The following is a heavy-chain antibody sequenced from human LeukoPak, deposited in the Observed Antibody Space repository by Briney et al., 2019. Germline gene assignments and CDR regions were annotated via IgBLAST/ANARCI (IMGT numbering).Heavy chain of an antibody. CDR3: ARGRGYSYGRPQNWFDP. D-gene: IGHD5-18*01. J-gene: IGHJ5*02. CDR2: INPNSGGT. Sequence: ASVKISCKASGYTFTNYGISWVRQAPGQGLEWMGWINPNSGGTNYAQKFQGRVTMTRDTSISTAYMGLSRLRSDDTAVYYCARGRGYSYGRPQNWFDPWGQGTLVTVSS. CDR1: GYTFTNYG. V-gene: IGHV1-2*02.